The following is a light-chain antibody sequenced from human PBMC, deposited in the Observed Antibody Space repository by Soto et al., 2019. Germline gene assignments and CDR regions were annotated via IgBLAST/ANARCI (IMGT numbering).Light chain of an antibody. CDR2: EVS. CDR3: YSYTSSSTYV. Sequence: QSVLTQPASVSGSPAQSITIPCTGTGSDIGSYNFVSWYQHHPGKAPKLMIYEVSNRPSGASDRFSGSKSDNTASLSISGLQAEDEADYYCYSYTSSSTYVFGTGTKVTVL. CDR1: GSDIGSYNF. J-gene: IGLJ1*01. V-gene: IGLV2-14*01.